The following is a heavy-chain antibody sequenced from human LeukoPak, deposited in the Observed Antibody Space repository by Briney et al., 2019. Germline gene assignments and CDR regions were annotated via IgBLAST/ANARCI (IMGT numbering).Heavy chain of an antibody. CDR1: GYSIKSGYY. J-gene: IGHJ4*02. Sequence: SETLSLGCSVSGYSIKSGYYWSWIRPSPGKGPEWIGSVYRSGSTSYNPSLQSRVSISVDTPKNQFSLTLTAVTAADTAVYYCARVGSIVAAHYYFDLWGQGILVTVSP. CDR3: ARVGSIVAAHYYFDL. V-gene: IGHV4-38-2*02. CDR2: VYRSGST. D-gene: IGHD1-26*01.